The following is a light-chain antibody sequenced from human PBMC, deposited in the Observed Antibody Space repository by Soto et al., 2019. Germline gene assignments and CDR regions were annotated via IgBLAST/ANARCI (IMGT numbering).Light chain of an antibody. CDR1: QSVSSSY. CDR2: GAS. V-gene: IGKV3-20*01. Sequence: EIVLTQSPGTLSLSPGERATLSCRASQSVSSSYLAWYQQKPGQAPRLLIYGASSRATGIPDRFSGSGSGTDFTLTISRLEPEDFAVYYCQQYGSSLRTFGQGTQVEI. CDR3: QQYGSSLRT. J-gene: IGKJ1*01.